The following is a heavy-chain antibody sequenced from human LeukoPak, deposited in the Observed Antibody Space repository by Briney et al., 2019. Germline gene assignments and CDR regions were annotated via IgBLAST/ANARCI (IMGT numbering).Heavy chain of an antibody. CDR2: ISSSGSTI. J-gene: IGHJ6*03. CDR3: ARPGIAAAGTPYYYYYYMDV. V-gene: IGHV3-48*03. D-gene: IGHD6-13*01. Sequence: GGSLRLSCAASGFIFSSYEMNWVRQAPGKGLEWVSYISSSGSTIYYADSVKGRFTISRDNAKNSLYLQMNSLRAEDTAVYYCARPGIAAAGTPYYYYYYMDVWGKGTTVTVSS. CDR1: GFIFSSYE.